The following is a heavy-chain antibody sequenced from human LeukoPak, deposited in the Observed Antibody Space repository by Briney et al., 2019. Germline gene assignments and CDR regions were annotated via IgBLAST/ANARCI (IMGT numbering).Heavy chain of an antibody. Sequence: SSETLSLTCAVSGGSISSSFCWTWVRQPPGGGLEWIGEICHGGITNYSPSLKSRVTISVDRAQNHFSLQLTSVSAADTAVYYCARDGSGWYNYPFDIWGQGTMVSVSS. CDR2: ICHGGIT. J-gene: IGHJ3*02. V-gene: IGHV4-4*02. D-gene: IGHD6-19*01. CDR1: GGSISSSFC. CDR3: ARDGSGWYNYPFDI.